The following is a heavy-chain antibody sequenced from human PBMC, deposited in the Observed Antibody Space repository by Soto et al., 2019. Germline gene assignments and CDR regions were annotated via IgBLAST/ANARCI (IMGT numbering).Heavy chain of an antibody. Sequence: ASVKVSCKASGFTFTSSAMQWVRQARGQRLERIGWIVVGSGNTNCAQKSQERVTITRDMSTSTAYMELSSLRSEDTAVYYCATGGYCSGGSCSKYNWFDPWGQGTLVTVSS. J-gene: IGHJ5*02. CDR2: IVVGSGNT. CDR1: GFTFTSSA. D-gene: IGHD2-15*01. V-gene: IGHV1-58*02. CDR3: ATGGYCSGGSCSKYNWFDP.